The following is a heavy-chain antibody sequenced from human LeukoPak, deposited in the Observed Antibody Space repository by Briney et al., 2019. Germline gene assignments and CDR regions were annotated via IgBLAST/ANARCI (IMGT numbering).Heavy chain of an antibody. D-gene: IGHD3-22*01. V-gene: IGHV3-23*01. CDR2: ISGSGGST. CDR1: GFTFSSYG. J-gene: IGHJ4*02. CDR3: AKDPQYYYDSSGYGY. Sequence: GGTLRLSCAASGFTFSSYGMSWVRQAPGKGLEWVSAISGSGGSTYYADSVKGRFTISRDNSKNTLYLQMNSLRAEDTAVYYCAKDPQYYYDSSGYGYWGQGTLVTVSS.